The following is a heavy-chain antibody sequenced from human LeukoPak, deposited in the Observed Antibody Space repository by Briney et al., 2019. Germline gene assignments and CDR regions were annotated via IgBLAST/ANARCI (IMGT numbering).Heavy chain of an antibody. CDR3: ARERRYYASGSYSDY. V-gene: IGHV3-21*01. Sequence: GGSLRLSCAASGFTFSSYSMNWVRQAPGKGLEWVSSISSSSSYIYYADSVKGRFTISRDNAKNSLYLQMNSLRAEDTAVYYCARERRYYASGSYSDYWGQGTLVTVSS. D-gene: IGHD3-10*01. CDR1: GFTFSSYS. J-gene: IGHJ4*02. CDR2: ISSSSSYI.